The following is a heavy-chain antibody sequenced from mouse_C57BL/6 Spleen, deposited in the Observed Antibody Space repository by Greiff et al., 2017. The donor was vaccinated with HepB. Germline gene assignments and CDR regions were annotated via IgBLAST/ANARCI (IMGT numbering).Heavy chain of an antibody. D-gene: IGHD2-5*01. CDR3: ARAYYSNYLDY. J-gene: IGHJ2*01. CDR1: GFTFTDYY. V-gene: IGHV7-3*01. CDR2: IRNKANGYTT. Sequence: EVKLMASGGGLVQPGGSLSLSCAASGFTFTDYYMSWVRQPPGKALEWLGFIRNKANGYTTEYSASVKGRFTISRDNSQSILYLQMNALRAEDSATYYCARAYYSNYLDYWGQGTTLTVSS.